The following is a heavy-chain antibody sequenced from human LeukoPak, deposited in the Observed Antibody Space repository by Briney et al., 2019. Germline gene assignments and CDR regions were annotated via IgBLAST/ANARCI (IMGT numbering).Heavy chain of an antibody. CDR2: TYYRSKWSS. Sequence: SETLSLTCTVSGGSISSYYWSWIRQSPSRGLEWLGRTYYRSKWSSGYAESVTSRITINPDTSKNQFSLQLKSVTPEDTAVYYCARSQTGGTFDYWGQGALVTVSS. CDR3: ARSQTGGTFDY. V-gene: IGHV6-1*01. D-gene: IGHD1-26*01. CDR1: GGSISSYY. J-gene: IGHJ4*02.